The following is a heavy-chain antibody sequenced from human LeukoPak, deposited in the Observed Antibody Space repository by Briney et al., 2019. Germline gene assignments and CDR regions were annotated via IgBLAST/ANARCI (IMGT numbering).Heavy chain of an antibody. J-gene: IGHJ4*02. Sequence: ASVKVSCKAFGYGFTSYYIHWVLQAPGQGLEWMGIINPSVGGTTYARKFQGRVTMTRDTSTSTVYMELSSLRSEDTAVYYCARHGSGRYYPAEGRVDYWGQGTLVTVSS. V-gene: IGHV1-46*03. CDR2: INPSVGGT. CDR1: GYGFTSYY. D-gene: IGHD3-10*01. CDR3: ARHGSGRYYPAEGRVDY.